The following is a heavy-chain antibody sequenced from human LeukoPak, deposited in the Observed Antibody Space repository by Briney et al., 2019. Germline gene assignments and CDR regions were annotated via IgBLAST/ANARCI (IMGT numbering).Heavy chain of an antibody. Sequence: GGSLRLSCAASEFTFSSYAMHWVRQAPGKGLEWVAVISYDGSNKYYADSVKGRFTISRDNSKNTLYLQMNSLRAEDTAVYYCARPGRVEWLVDYGGQGPLVTVPS. D-gene: IGHD5-12*01. CDR1: EFTFSSYA. V-gene: IGHV3-30*04. CDR3: ARPGRVEWLVDY. J-gene: IGHJ4*02. CDR2: ISYDGSNK.